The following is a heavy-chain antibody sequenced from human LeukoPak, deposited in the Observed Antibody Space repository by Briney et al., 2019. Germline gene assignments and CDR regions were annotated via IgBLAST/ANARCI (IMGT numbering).Heavy chain of an antibody. CDR3: ARGRRELKYAPDY. V-gene: IGHV4-31*03. CDR1: GGSVSSGSYY. Sequence: PSETLSLTCTVSGGSVSSGSYYWSWIRQPPGKGPEWIAYIYYTAGAYYNPSLESRVSISLDASENQFSLKLSSVTAADTAVYYCARGRRELKYAPDYWGQGTLVTVSS. J-gene: IGHJ4*02. D-gene: IGHD2-2*01. CDR2: IYYTAGA.